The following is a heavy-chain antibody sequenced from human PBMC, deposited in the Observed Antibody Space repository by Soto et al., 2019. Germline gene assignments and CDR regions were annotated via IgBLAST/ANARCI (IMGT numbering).Heavy chain of an antibody. V-gene: IGHV4-34*01. J-gene: IGHJ6*02. Sequence: SETLSLTCAVNGGSFSCYYWSWIRQPPGKGLEWIGEINHSGSTNYNPSLKSRVTISVDTSKNQLSLKLRSVTAAATAVYYCARERVRTAARRDYYYYGMDVWGQGTTVT. D-gene: IGHD6-6*01. CDR2: INHSGST. CDR3: ARERVRTAARRDYYYYGMDV. CDR1: GGSFSCYY.